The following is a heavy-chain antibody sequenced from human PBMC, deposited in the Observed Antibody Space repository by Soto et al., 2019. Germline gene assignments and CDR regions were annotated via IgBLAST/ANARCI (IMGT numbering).Heavy chain of an antibody. Sequence: GESLKISRKGSGYSFTSYWIGWVRQMPGKGLEWMGSIYPGDSDTRYSAPFQGQVTISADKSISTAYLEWSSLKASDTAMYYCARMDSSALGIDYWGQGTLVTVSS. D-gene: IGHD3-22*01. V-gene: IGHV5-51*01. CDR2: IYPGDSDT. J-gene: IGHJ4*02. CDR3: ARMDSSALGIDY. CDR1: GYSFTSYW.